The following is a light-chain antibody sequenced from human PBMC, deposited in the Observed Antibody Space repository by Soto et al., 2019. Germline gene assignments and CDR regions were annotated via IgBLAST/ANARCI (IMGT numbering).Light chain of an antibody. CDR2: DVS. CDR1: SSDVGGYNY. Sequence: QSVLPQPASVSGSPGQSITISCTGTSSDVGGYNYVSWYQQHLGKAPKLMIYDVSNRPSGVSNRFSGSKSGNTASLTISGLQAEDEADYYCSSYTSSSTRGVFGTGTKVTVL. J-gene: IGLJ1*01. CDR3: SSYTSSSTRGV. V-gene: IGLV2-14*01.